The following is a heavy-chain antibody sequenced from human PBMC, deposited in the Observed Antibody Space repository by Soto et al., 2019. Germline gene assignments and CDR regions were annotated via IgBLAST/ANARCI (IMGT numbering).Heavy chain of an antibody. Sequence: GASMKVSCKTSGVSFMCQNISWVRQSPGQGPEWMGGIIPFSGTVTYTQRFQGRLTLTADEPTKTAYMELSSLRSEDTAVYYCARGSYDSYAGFFGMDVWGQGTKVTVSS. D-gene: IGHD3-10*01. CDR3: ARGSYDSYAGFFGMDV. CDR1: GVSFMCQN. CDR2: IIPFSGTV. J-gene: IGHJ6*02. V-gene: IGHV1-69*13.